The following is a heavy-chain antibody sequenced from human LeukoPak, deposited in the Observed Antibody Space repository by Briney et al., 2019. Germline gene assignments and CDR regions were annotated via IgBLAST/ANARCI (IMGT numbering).Heavy chain of an antibody. CDR1: GGSISTYY. D-gene: IGHD2-21*02. J-gene: IGHJ4*02. V-gene: IGHV4-59*01. CDR3: ARGLSHAGHAFDS. Sequence: SETLSLTCTVSGGSISTYYWSWIGQPAGKGLEWIGYVYYTANTNHNASMKSRVSISVDTSRSHFSIKLSSVTAAGTAVSYCARGLSHAGHAFDSWGQETLVTVSS. CDR2: VYYTANT.